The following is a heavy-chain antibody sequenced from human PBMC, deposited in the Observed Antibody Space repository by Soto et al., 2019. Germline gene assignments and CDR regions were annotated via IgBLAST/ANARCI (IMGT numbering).Heavy chain of an antibody. CDR2: IFYSGST. CDR3: ARGYLQSGYSRSWVFDY. J-gene: IGHJ4*02. CDR1: GGSINSGGYY. D-gene: IGHD6-13*01. V-gene: IGHV4-31*03. Sequence: QVQLQESGPGLVKPSQTLSLICTVSGGSINSGGYYCNWIRQHPGKGLEWIGYIFYSGSTYYNPFLRSRVTISADTSENQFSLNLSSLTAADTAVYFCARGYLQSGYSRSWVFDYWGQGTLVNVSS.